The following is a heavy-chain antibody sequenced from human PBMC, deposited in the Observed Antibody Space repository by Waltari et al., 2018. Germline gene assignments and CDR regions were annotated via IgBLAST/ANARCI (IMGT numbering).Heavy chain of an antibody. D-gene: IGHD2-15*01. Sequence: EVQLVESGGGLIQPGGSLRLSCAASGFNVSSNYMRCVRQVPGMGLEWVSVIYSGGSTYYADSVKGRFTISRDNSKNTLYLQMNSLRAEDTAVYYCARGSKGYCSGGSCPTRLDYWGQGTLVTVSS. CDR3: ARGSKGYCSGGSCPTRLDY. CDR2: IYSGGST. V-gene: IGHV3-53*01. J-gene: IGHJ4*02. CDR1: GFNVSSNY.